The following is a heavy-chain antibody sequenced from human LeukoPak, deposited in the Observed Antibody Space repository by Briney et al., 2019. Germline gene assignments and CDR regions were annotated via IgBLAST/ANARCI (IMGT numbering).Heavy chain of an antibody. Sequence: GGSLRLSCAASGFTFSGYGMHWVRQAPGKGLEWVSAISGSGGSTYYADSVKGRFTISRDNSKNTLYLQMNSLRAEDTAVYYCAKLDLRITMIVGGYLDYWGQGTLVTVSS. CDR1: GFTFSGYG. D-gene: IGHD3-22*01. CDR2: ISGSGGST. V-gene: IGHV3-23*01. J-gene: IGHJ4*02. CDR3: AKLDLRITMIVGGYLDY.